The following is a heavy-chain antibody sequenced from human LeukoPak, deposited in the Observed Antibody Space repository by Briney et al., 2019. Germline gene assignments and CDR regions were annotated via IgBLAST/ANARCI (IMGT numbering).Heavy chain of an antibody. Sequence: GGSLRLSCVASGFTFSNYGMHWVRQAPGKGLEWVAVISYKGNNKYYEDSVKGRFTISRDNSKNTLYLEMNSLRAEDTAVYYCAKDGDIAAAAYYFGYWGQGTLVTVSS. CDR2: ISYKGNNK. V-gene: IGHV3-30*18. CDR3: AKDGDIAAAAYYFGY. D-gene: IGHD6-13*01. J-gene: IGHJ4*02. CDR1: GFTFSNYG.